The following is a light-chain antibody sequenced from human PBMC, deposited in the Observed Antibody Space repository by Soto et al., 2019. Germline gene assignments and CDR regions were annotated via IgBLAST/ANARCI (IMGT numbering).Light chain of an antibody. Sequence: VMTQTPLSLSLSPGERATLSCRASQSVSSNYLAWYQQKPGQAPRLLIFGSSSRATGIPDRLGGSGSGTDFTLTINRLEPEDFAVFYCQQYGSSITFGQGTRLEI. V-gene: IGKV3-20*01. CDR1: QSVSSNY. J-gene: IGKJ5*01. CDR3: QQYGSSIT. CDR2: GSS.